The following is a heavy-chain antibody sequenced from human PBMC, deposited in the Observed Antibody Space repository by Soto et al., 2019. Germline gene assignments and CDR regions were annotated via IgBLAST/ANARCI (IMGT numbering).Heavy chain of an antibody. D-gene: IGHD3-9*01. Sequence: GGSLRLSCVASGFSFSTHGMHWVRQAPGKGLEWVAVVDTATEYYTDSVKGRFTISRDNSKNTLYLQMNSLRVEDTAVYYCAGEDFSTAYGCFDYWGQGTLVTV. CDR2: VDTATE. V-gene: IGHV3-30*12. CDR1: GFSFSTHG. CDR3: AGEDFSTAYGCFDY. J-gene: IGHJ4*02.